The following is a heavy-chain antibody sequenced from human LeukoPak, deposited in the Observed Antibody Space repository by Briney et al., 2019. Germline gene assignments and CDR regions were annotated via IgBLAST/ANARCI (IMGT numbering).Heavy chain of an antibody. J-gene: IGHJ3*02. CDR2: ISAYNGNT. CDR1: GYTFTSYD. D-gene: IGHD3-9*01. CDR3: AREGILTAPYAFDI. Sequence: ASVKVSCKASGYTFTSYDINWVRQATGQGLEWMGWISAYNGNTNYAQKLQGRVTMTTDTSTSTAYMELRSLRSDDTAVYYCAREGILTAPYAFDIWGQGTMVTVSS. V-gene: IGHV1-18*01.